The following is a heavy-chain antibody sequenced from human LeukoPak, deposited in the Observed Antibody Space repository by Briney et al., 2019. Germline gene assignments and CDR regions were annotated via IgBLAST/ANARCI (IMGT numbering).Heavy chain of an antibody. CDR1: GYIFTKYA. J-gene: IGHJ4*02. V-gene: IGHV1-3*01. CDR3: ARDDCGATCYPGGY. CDR2: IKAGNGDT. Sequence: ASVKVSCKASGYIFTKYAVHWVRQAPGQRPEWMGWIKAGNGDTKYSQNFQDRLTITRDTSASTVYMELSSLTSEDTALYYCARDDCGATCYPGGYWGQGTLVTVYS. D-gene: IGHD2-21*01.